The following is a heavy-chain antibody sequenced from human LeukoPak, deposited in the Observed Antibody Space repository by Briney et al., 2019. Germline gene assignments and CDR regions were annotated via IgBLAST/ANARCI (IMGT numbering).Heavy chain of an antibody. D-gene: IGHD2-8*01. CDR2: ITGNGAGT. J-gene: IGHJ3*02. CDR3: GRDPNGDYIGAFEM. V-gene: IGHV3-23*01. Sequence: GGSLRLTCAAPGFTFSRYAMTWVRQARGRGLERVSTITGNGAGTSYRDSVKGRFTISRDNSKNTLYLQMDSLRAEDTAVYYCGRDPNGDYIGAFEMWGQGTMVTVSP. CDR1: GFTFSRYA.